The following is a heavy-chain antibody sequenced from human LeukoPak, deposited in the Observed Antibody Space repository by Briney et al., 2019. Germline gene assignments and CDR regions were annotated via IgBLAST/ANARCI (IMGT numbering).Heavy chain of an antibody. D-gene: IGHD4-17*01. CDR1: AFTFSSYS. V-gene: IGHV3-48*04. CDR2: ISSSSSTI. CDR3: ARDPRWGHYGDYGVELG. J-gene: IGHJ4*02. Sequence: GGSLRLSCAASAFTFSSYSMNWVREAPGKGVEWVSYISSSSSTIYYADSVKGRFTISRDNAKNSLYLQMNSLRAEDTAVYYCARDPRWGHYGDYGVELGWGQGTLVTVSS.